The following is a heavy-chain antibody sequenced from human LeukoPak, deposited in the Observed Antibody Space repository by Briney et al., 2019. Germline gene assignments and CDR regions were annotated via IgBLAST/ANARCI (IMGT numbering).Heavy chain of an antibody. V-gene: IGHV3-48*03. D-gene: IGHD3-9*01. CDR2: ISSSGSTI. J-gene: IGHJ6*04. CDR3: ARDSNYDILSGSEALDYYGMDV. CDR1: GFTFSSYE. Sequence: GRSLRLSCAASGFTFSSYEMNWVRQAPGKGLEWVSYISSSGSTIYYADSVKGRFTISRDNAKNSLYLQMNSLRAEDTAVYYCARDSNYDILSGSEALDYYGMDVWGKGTTVTVSS.